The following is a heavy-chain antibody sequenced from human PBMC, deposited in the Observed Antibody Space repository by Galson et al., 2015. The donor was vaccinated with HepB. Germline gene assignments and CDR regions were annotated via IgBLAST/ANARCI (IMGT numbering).Heavy chain of an antibody. D-gene: IGHD3-22*01. CDR3: ARTTYYYDSSGSAPLFDY. J-gene: IGHJ4*02. CDR2: INTNTGNP. V-gene: IGHV7-4-1*02. CDR1: GYTFTSYA. Sequence: SVKVSCKASGYTFTSYAMNWVRQAPGQGLEWMGWINTNTGNPTYAQGFTGRFVFSLDTSVSTAYLQISSLKAEDTAVYYCARTTYYYDSSGSAPLFDYWGQGTLVTVSS.